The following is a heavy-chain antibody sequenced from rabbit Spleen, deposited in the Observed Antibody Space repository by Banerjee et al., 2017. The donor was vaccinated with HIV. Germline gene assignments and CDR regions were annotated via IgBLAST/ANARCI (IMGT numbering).Heavy chain of an antibody. CDR2: IYTAGGTT. V-gene: IGHV1S7*01. CDR1: GFDFTSDY. D-gene: IGHD4-1*01. CDR3: ARAIVPWLGLTRLDL. Sequence: QLKETGGGLVQPGGSLTLSCKASGFDFTSDYMSWVRQAPGKGLEWIGLIYTAGGTTDYANWVNGRFTISSDNAQNTVDLQMTSLTAADTATYFCARAIVPWLGLTRLDLWGQGTLVTVS. J-gene: IGHJ3*01.